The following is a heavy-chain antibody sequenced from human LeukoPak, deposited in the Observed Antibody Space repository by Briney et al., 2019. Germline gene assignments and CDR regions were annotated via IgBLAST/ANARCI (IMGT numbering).Heavy chain of an antibody. CDR3: VRAYYYDGSGY. D-gene: IGHD3-22*01. J-gene: IGHJ4*02. CDR1: GFTLNSHL. V-gene: IGHV3-7*04. Sequence: GGSLRLSCVASGFTLNSHLMGWARQAPGKGLEWVANIKEDGSEKYYVDSVKGRFTISRDNAKNSLSLQMNSLRVEDTAVYYCVRAYYYDGSGYWGQGTLVTVSA. CDR2: IKEDGSEK.